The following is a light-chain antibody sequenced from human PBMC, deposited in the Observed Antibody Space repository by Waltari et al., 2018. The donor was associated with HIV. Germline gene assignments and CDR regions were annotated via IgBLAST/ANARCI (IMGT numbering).Light chain of an antibody. Sequence: SYELTQPPSLSVSPGQTARTTCSGDELGDKYAFWYEQKPGQAPVLDIYQDIKRPSGIPERFSGSNSGNTATLTISGTQALDEADYYCQAWDSSAGVFGGGTKLTVL. CDR1: ELGDKY. CDR2: QDI. J-gene: IGLJ2*01. CDR3: QAWDSSAGV. V-gene: IGLV3-1*01.